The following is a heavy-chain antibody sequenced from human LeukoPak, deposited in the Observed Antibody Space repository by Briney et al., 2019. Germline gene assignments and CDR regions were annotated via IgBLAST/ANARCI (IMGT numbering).Heavy chain of an antibody. CDR1: GYTFTGYY. CDR3: ARSLIIPTAVTNWLDP. CDR2: IIPNTGGT. V-gene: IGHV1-2*02. Sequence: ASVKVSCKASGYTFTGYYIHWVRQAPGQGPEWMGWIIPNTGGTNYAQKFQGRVTMTRDTSISTAYMELTNLGSDDTAVYFCARSLIIPTAVTNWLDPWGPGTLVTVSS. J-gene: IGHJ5*02. D-gene: IGHD6-13*01.